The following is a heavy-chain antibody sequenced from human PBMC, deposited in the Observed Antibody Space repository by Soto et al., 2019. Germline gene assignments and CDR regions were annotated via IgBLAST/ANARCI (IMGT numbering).Heavy chain of an antibody. CDR1: GYIFTSYY. Sequence: QIQLLQSGAEVKNPGASVKVSCKASGYIFTSYYIYWVRQAPGQGLEWMGVINPSDDTTSYAPNFQGRVTMTRDTSTSTGYMELSSLRSEDTAVYYCARAVGWQLDGLDIWGQGTTVTVSS. CDR2: INPSDDTT. D-gene: IGHD6-13*01. J-gene: IGHJ3*02. V-gene: IGHV1-46*01. CDR3: ARAVGWQLDGLDI.